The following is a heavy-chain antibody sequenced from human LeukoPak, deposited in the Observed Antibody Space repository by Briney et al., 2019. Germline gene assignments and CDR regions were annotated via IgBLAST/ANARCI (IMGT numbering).Heavy chain of an antibody. D-gene: IGHD1/OR15-1a*01. J-gene: IGHJ4*02. CDR2: INWNSGYT. Sequence: GGSLRLSCAASGFTFDDFAMHWVRQVPGKGLEWVSGINWNSGYTGYAVSVKGRFTISRDNANNSLYLQMNSLRAEDTAVYYCARHIPRGNNYFDCWGQGTLVTVSS. CDR1: GFTFDDFA. V-gene: IGHV3-9*01. CDR3: ARHIPRGNNYFDC.